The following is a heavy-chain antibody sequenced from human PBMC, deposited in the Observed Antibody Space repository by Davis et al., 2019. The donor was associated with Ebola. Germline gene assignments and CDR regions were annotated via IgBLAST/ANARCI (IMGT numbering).Heavy chain of an antibody. Sequence: PSETLSLTCSVSGDSITSGGFYWTWIRKHPGKGLEWIGCIFNSGSSYYNPSLKSRLTISKDTSKNHFSLKLNSVTAADTAIYYCARFPMGGTGSRADYWGQGTLVTVSS. CDR2: IFNSGSS. D-gene: IGHD3-10*01. V-gene: IGHV4-31*03. J-gene: IGHJ4*02. CDR3: ARFPMGGTGSRADY. CDR1: GDSITSGGFY.